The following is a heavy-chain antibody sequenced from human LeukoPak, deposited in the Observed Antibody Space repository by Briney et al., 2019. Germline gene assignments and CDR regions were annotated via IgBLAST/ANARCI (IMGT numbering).Heavy chain of an antibody. CDR3: ARSIAVAGGLDY. V-gene: IGHV3-21*01. Sequence: GRSPRLSCAASGFTFSSYSMNWVRQAPGNGLEWVSSISSSSSYIYYADSVKGRFTISRDNAKNSLYLQMNSRRAEDTAVYYCARSIAVAGGLDYWGQGTLVTVSS. CDR1: GFTFSSYS. D-gene: IGHD6-19*01. CDR2: ISSSSSYI. J-gene: IGHJ4*02.